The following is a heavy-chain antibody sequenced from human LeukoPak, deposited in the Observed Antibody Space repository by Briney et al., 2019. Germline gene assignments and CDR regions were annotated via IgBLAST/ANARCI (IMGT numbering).Heavy chain of an antibody. D-gene: IGHD3-3*01. CDR1: GFTFSSYS. Sequence: GGSLRLSCAASGFTFSSYSMNWVRQAPGKGLEWVSYISSSSSTIYYADSVKCRFTISRDNAKNSLYLQMNSLRAEDTAVYYCARDYDFWSGYYPFDYWGQGTLVTVSS. J-gene: IGHJ4*02. CDR2: ISSSSSTI. V-gene: IGHV3-48*01. CDR3: ARDYDFWSGYYPFDY.